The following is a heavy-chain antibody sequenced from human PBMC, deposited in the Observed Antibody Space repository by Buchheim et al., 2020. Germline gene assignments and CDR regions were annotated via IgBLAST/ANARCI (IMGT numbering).Heavy chain of an antibody. D-gene: IGHD1-1*01. CDR2: INSDGSST. J-gene: IGHJ4*02. V-gene: IGHV3-74*01. Sequence: VQLVESGGGLVQPGGSLRLSCAASGFTFSDLWMHWVRQTPGKGLMWVSRINSDGSSTIYGESVKGRFTVSRDNAKNTLYLQMNSLRDEDTGVYYCARDPLLNGGTLDYWGQGT. CDR3: ARDPLLNGGTLDY. CDR1: GFTFSDLW.